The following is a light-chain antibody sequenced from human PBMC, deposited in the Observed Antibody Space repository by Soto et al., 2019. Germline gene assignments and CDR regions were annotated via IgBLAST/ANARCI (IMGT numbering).Light chain of an antibody. Sequence: QSALIQPPSVSGSPGQSVTISCTGTSSDVGSYDYVSWYQQHPGKAPKLIIYEVSYRPSGISNRFSGSKSGNTASLTISGLQAEDEADYYCSSYTSSTNYVFGTGTKLTVL. CDR1: SSDVGSYDY. CDR3: SSYTSSTNYV. V-gene: IGLV2-14*01. J-gene: IGLJ1*01. CDR2: EVS.